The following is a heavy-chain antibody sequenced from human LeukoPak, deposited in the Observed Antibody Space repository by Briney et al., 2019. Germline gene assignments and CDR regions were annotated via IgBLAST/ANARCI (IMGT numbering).Heavy chain of an antibody. CDR3: ARDRITMVRGVSAHGLDP. CDR2: INPNSGGT. V-gene: IGHV1-2*02. D-gene: IGHD3-10*01. J-gene: IGHJ5*02. CDR1: GYPFTGYY. Sequence: GSVKVSCKASGYPFTGYYMHWVRQAPGQGLEWMGWINPNSGGTNYAQKFQGRVTMTRDTSISTAYMELSRLRSDDTAVYYCARDRITMVRGVSAHGLDPWGQGTLVTVSS.